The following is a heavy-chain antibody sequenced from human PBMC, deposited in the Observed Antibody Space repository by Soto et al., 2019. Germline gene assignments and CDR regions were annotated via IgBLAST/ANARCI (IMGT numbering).Heavy chain of an antibody. Sequence: PSETLSLTCTVSGGSISSDSYYWGWIRQPPRKGLEWIGSIHYSGRTYYNPSLKSRVTISVDTSEKHFSLKVNSVTAADTAVYYCANLYYDSSGYYGAFDSWGQGTLVTVSS. J-gene: IGHJ4*02. D-gene: IGHD3-22*01. CDR2: IHYSGRT. V-gene: IGHV4-39*02. CDR3: ANLYYDSSGYYGAFDS. CDR1: GGSISSDSYY.